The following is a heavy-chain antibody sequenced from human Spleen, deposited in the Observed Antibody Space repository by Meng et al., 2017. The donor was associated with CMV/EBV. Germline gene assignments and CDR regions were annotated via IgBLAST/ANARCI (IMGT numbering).Heavy chain of an antibody. CDR1: GYSITSGFF. D-gene: IGHD6-13*01. CDR3: ARGSHSNTWYLPYDY. CDR2: IHHSGST. J-gene: IGHJ4*02. Sequence: SETLSLTCSVSGYSITSGFFWGWIRQPPGKGLEWIAGIHHSGSTYYNPSLRSRLTISVDTSKNLFSLKLSSVTAADTAVYYCARGSHSNTWYLPYDYWGQGMLVTVSS. V-gene: IGHV4-38-2*02.